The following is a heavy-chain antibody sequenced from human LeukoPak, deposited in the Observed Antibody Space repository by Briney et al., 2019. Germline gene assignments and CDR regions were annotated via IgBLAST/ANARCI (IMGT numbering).Heavy chain of an antibody. CDR3: ARDKQLRTYYYYYMDV. D-gene: IGHD2-2*01. Sequence: ASVKVSCKASGYTFTGYYMHWVRQAPGQGLEWMGWINPNSGGTNYAQKFQGRVTMTRDTSISTAYMELSRLRSDDTAVYYCARDKQLRTYYYYYMDVWGKGTTDTVSS. CDR2: INPNSGGT. CDR1: GYTFTGYY. V-gene: IGHV1-2*02. J-gene: IGHJ6*03.